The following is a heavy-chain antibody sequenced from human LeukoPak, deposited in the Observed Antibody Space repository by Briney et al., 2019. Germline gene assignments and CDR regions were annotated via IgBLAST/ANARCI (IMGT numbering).Heavy chain of an antibody. D-gene: IGHD2-2*02. Sequence: GGSLRLSCAASGFTFTDYAMTWVRQAPGKGLDWVSGISTSGGLTYYTDSVKGRFAISRDNSKSTLYLQMNSLRAEDTALYYCAIARQYTKGSKDYWGQGIPVTVSA. V-gene: IGHV3-23*01. J-gene: IGHJ4*02. CDR1: GFTFTDYA. CDR2: ISTSGGLT. CDR3: AIARQYTKGSKDY.